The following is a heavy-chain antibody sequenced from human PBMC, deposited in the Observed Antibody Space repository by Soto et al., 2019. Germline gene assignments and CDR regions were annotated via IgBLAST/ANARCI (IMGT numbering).Heavy chain of an antibody. J-gene: IGHJ4*02. CDR2: ISYDGSNK. Sequence: GGSLRLSCAASGFTFSSYGMHWVRQAPGKGLEWVAVISYDGSNKYYADSVKGRFTISRDNSKNTLYLRMNSLRAEDTAVYYCAKGVVECSGGTCYIGYWGQGTLVTVSS. D-gene: IGHD2-15*01. V-gene: IGHV3-30*18. CDR3: AKGVVECSGGTCYIGY. CDR1: GFTFSSYG.